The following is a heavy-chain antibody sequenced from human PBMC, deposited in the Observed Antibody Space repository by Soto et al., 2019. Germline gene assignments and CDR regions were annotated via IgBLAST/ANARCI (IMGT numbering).Heavy chain of an antibody. CDR1: GFTFSSYS. V-gene: IGHV3-48*02. CDR2: ISSSSSTI. J-gene: IGHJ6*02. D-gene: IGHD3-3*01. CDR3: ARVGYYDFWSGYETSYGMDV. Sequence: GGSLRLSXAASGFTFSSYSMNWVRQAPGKGLEWVSYISSSSSTIYYADSVKGRFTISRDNAKNSLYLQMNSLRDEDTAVYYCARVGYYDFWSGYETSYGMDVWGQGTTVTVSS.